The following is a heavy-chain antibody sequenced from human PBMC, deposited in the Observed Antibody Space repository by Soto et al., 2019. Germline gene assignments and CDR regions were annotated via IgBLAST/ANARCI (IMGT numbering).Heavy chain of an antibody. CDR1: GFPFSDSA. CDR2: LSGSGGNT. Sequence: EVQLLESGGGLVQPGGSLRLSCADSGFPFSDSAMSWVRQAPGKGLEWVSSLSGSGGNTYYADSVKGRFTISRDNSKNTLYLQMNSLRAEDTAVYYCAKAAYCSGGSFQVAFGIWGQGTMVTVSS. J-gene: IGHJ3*02. CDR3: AKAAYCSGGSFQVAFGI. V-gene: IGHV3-23*01. D-gene: IGHD2-15*01.